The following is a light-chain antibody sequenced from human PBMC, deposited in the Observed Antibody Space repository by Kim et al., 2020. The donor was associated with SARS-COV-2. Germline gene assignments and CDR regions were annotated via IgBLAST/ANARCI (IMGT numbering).Light chain of an antibody. V-gene: IGKV3-20*01. CDR1: QSVSSSY. CDR2: GAS. Sequence: EIVLTQSPGTLSLSPGERATLSCRASQSVSSSYLAWYQQKPGQAPRLLIYGASSRATGIPDRFSGSGSGTDFTLTISRLEPEDFAVYYCQQYRSSPYTCGQGTKLVI. J-gene: IGKJ2*01. CDR3: QQYRSSPYT.